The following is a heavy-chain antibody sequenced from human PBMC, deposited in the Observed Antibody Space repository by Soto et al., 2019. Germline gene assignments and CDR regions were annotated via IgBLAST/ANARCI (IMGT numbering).Heavy chain of an antibody. D-gene: IGHD2-21*01. J-gene: IGHJ3*01. Sequence: QVQLVQSGAEVKKAGASVKVSCKASGYTFTGYHMHWVRRAPGQGLEWMGWINPNSGATIYAQRCQGPVTRTRQTAIGTSYMELTRLMSDDTAMYFCVRDVSPGGDHRFDSWAQGTMVTVSS. CDR1: GYTFTGYH. V-gene: IGHV1-2*02. CDR2: INPNSGAT. CDR3: VRDVSPGGDHRFDS.